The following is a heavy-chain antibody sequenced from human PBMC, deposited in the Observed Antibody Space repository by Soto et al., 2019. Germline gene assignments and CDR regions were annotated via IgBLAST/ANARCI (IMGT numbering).Heavy chain of an antibody. CDR2: SIPVLGTI. D-gene: IGHD3-16*01. J-gene: IGHJ6*03. V-gene: IGHV1-69*01. CDR3: ARGATPLYYNIGV. Sequence: VQLVQSGAELRRPGSSVNVSCKASGGTFSSFAISWVRQAPGQGLEWMGGSIPVLGTIHYAQKFQGRVTITADESTSTSHMEVTSLRSEDTAVYYCARGATPLYYNIGVWGQGTTVTVSS. CDR1: GGTFSSFA.